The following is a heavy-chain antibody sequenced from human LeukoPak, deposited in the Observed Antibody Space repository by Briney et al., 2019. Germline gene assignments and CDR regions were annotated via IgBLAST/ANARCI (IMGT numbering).Heavy chain of an antibody. CDR3: ARDREGTSSWDC. CDR1: GYSISSAYY. CDR2: MYHSGST. J-gene: IGHJ4*02. Sequence: SETLSLTCSVSGYSISSAYYWGGIRQPPGKGLEWIGTMYHSGSTNYNPSLKSRVTISVDTSKNQFSLKLSSVTAADTAVYYCARDREGTSSWDCWGQGTLVTVSS. V-gene: IGHV4-38-2*02. D-gene: IGHD6-13*01.